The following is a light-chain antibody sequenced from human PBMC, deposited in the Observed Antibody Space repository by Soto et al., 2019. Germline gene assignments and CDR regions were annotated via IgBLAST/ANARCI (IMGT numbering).Light chain of an antibody. V-gene: IGKV3D-15*01. Sequence: EIVMTQSPATLSVSPGERATLACRASQSVSTNLAWYQQKPGQAPRLLCHDASTRATGIPARFSGSGSWTEFTLTINGLQSEDFAVYYCQQYDNWPPLTLGGGTKVEIK. CDR2: DAS. J-gene: IGKJ4*01. CDR3: QQYDNWPPLT. CDR1: QSVSTN.